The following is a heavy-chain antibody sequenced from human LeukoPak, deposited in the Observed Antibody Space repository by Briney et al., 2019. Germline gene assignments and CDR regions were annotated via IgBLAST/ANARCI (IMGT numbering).Heavy chain of an antibody. J-gene: IGHJ4*02. Sequence: GGSLRLSCAASGFTFSDSYMTWVRQAPGKGVEWVAYISGSGHDINYSDSVKGRFTISRDNAKNSLYLQMNSLRAEDTAVYYCARDPPSSAAQLDYWGQGTLVTVSS. V-gene: IGHV3-11*04. CDR1: GFTFSDSY. CDR3: ARDPPSSAAQLDY. D-gene: IGHD6-13*01. CDR2: ISGSGHDI.